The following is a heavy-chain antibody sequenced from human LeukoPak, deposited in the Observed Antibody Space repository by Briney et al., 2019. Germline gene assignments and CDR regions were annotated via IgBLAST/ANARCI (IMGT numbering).Heavy chain of an antibody. V-gene: IGHV4-59*01. CDR1: GGSISSYY. Sequence: SETLSLTCTVSGGSISSYYWSWIRQPPGKGLEWIGYIYYSGSTNYNPSLKSRATISVDTSKNQFSLKLSSVTAADTAVYYCARASDSLSFDYWGQGTLVTVSS. D-gene: IGHD2-15*01. J-gene: IGHJ4*02. CDR2: IYYSGST. CDR3: ARASDSLSFDY.